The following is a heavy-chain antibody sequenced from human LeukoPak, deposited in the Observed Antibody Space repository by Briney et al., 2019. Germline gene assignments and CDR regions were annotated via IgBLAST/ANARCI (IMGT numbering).Heavy chain of an antibody. V-gene: IGHV1-8*02. Sequence: GASVKVSCKASGYTFTSYDISWVRQATGQGLEWMGWMNPNSGNTGYAQKFQGRVTITRNTSISTASMELSSLRSEDTAVYYCARGPRGYDSYYMDVWGKGTTVTVSS. D-gene: IGHD5-12*01. CDR1: GYTFTSYD. CDR2: MNPNSGNT. CDR3: ARGPRGYDSYYMDV. J-gene: IGHJ6*03.